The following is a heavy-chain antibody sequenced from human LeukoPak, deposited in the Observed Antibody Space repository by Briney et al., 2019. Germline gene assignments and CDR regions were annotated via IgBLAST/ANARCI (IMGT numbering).Heavy chain of an antibody. V-gene: IGHV5-51*01. CDR2: IYPGDSDT. D-gene: IGHD6-13*01. CDR1: GYSFTSYW. CDR3: ARPQRGAAAGTYAFDI. Sequence: GESLKISCKGSGYSFTSYWIGWVRQMPGKGLEWMGIIYPGDSDTRYSPSFQGQVTISADKSISTAYLQWSSLKASDTAMYYCARPQRGAAAGTYAFDIWGQGTMVTVSS. J-gene: IGHJ3*02.